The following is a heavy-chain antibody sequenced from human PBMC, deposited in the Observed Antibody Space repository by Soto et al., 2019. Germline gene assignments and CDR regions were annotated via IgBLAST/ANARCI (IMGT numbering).Heavy chain of an antibody. CDR1: GATLNTFINYG. Sequence: QVQLVQSGAEVKKPGSSVKVSCEASGATLNTFINYGITWVRQAPGQGLEWMGGIIPVFGSAHYAQKFQGRVTISADESTTTAYMELSSLRSDDTAVYYCARGAATKIVVVMYDAFEMWGQGTMVTVSS. CDR2: IIPVFGSA. V-gene: IGHV1-69*12. J-gene: IGHJ3*02. CDR3: ARGAATKIVVVMYDAFEM. D-gene: IGHD3-22*01.